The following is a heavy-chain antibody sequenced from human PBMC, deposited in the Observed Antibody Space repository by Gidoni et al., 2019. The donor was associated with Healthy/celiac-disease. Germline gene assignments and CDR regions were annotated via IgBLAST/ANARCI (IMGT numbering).Heavy chain of an antibody. CDR3: ARGYSGSYGAFDI. CDR1: GFTFSSYG. J-gene: IGHJ3*02. D-gene: IGHD1-26*01. CDR2: IWYDGINK. V-gene: IGHV3-33*01. Sequence: QVQLVESGGGVVQPGRSLRLSCAASGFTFSSYGMHWVRQAPGKGLEWVAVIWYDGINKYYADSVKGRFTISRDNSKNTLYLQMNSLRAEDTAVYYCARGYSGSYGAFDIWGQGTMVTVSS.